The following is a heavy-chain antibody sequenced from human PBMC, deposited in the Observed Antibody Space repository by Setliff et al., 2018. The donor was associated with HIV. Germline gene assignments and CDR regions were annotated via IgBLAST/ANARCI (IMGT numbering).Heavy chain of an antibody. J-gene: IGHJ6*04. V-gene: IGHV1-8*01. CDR1: GHTFNNSD. CDR3: ASGKGVGGVIITGGLDV. Sequence: ASVKVSCKASGHTFNNSDIHWVRRATGQGLEWMGWMNPNTGVAGYALKFQGRVTMTRDTSISTAYMELSSLTSEDTAVYWCASGKGVGGVIITGGLDVWGKGTTVTVSS. D-gene: IGHD3-10*01. CDR2: MNPNTGVA.